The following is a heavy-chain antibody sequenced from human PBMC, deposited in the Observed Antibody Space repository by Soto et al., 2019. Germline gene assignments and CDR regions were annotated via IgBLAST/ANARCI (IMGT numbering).Heavy chain of an antibody. D-gene: IGHD6-19*01. J-gene: IGHJ4*02. CDR3: ATRMVGVAVAGIGY. V-gene: IGHV1-24*01. CDR1: GYTLTELF. CDR2: FDPEDGET. Sequence: GAPVKVSRQVSGYTLTELFIHLVRQAPGKGLEWMGGFDPEDGETIYAQKFQGRVTMTEDTSTDTAYMELSSLRSEDTAVYYCATRMVGVAVAGIGYWGQGTLVTVSS.